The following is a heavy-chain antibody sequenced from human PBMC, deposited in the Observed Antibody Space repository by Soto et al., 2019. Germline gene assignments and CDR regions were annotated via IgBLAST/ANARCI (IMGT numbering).Heavy chain of an antibody. CDR3: ARIPLGYCSSTSCRSEYYYYGMDV. J-gene: IGHJ6*02. D-gene: IGHD2-2*01. CDR2: IDWDDDK. Sequence: SGPTLVNPTQTLTLICTFSGFSLSTSGMCVSWIRQPPGKALEWLALIDWDDDKYYSTSLKTRLTISKDTSKNQVVLTMTNMDPVDTATYYCARIPLGYCSSTSCRSEYYYYGMDVWGQGTTVTVSS. V-gene: IGHV2-70*01. CDR1: GFSLSTSGMC.